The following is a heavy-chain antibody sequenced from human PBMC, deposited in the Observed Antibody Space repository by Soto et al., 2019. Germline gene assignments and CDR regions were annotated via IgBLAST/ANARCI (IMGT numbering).Heavy chain of an antibody. Sequence: STKGIHWVRQAPGKGLEWVALISYDGNNKYYADSVKGRFTISRDNSKNTLYLQMNSLRAEDTAVYYCAKDKSATFGYFDYWGQGTLVTVSS. CDR3: AKDKSATFGYFDY. V-gene: IGHV3-30*18. J-gene: IGHJ4*02. CDR1: STKG. CDR2: ISYDGNNK. D-gene: IGHD3-10*02.